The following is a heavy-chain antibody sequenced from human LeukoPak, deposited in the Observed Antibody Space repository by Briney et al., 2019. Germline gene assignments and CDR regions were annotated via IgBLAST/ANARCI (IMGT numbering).Heavy chain of an antibody. D-gene: IGHD1-1*01. CDR1: GYTFTNYI. J-gene: IGHJ5*01. CDR3: ARGWNDFRFDT. V-gene: IGHV1-18*01. Sequence: ASVKVSCKASGYTFTNYIISWVRQAPGQGLEWMGWISAYNGNTNYAQKLQGRVTMTTDTSTATAYMELRSLRSDDTAVYYCARGWNDFRFDTWGHGTLVTVSS. CDR2: ISAYNGNT.